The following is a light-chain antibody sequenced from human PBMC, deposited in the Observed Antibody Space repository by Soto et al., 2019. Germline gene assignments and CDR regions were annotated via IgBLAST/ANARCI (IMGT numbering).Light chain of an antibody. CDR3: QQFYSGPLT. CDR1: QSVLFTSNDKSF. CDR2: WSS. J-gene: IGKJ1*01. Sequence: DIVMTQSPEFLAVSLGGRATIHCKSSQSVLFTSNDKSFLAWYQHKVGQPPRLLINWSSVRESGVPDRFSGRGSGSDFTLTINNLQAEDVAVYYCQQFYSGPLTFGQGTKVEI. V-gene: IGKV4-1*01.